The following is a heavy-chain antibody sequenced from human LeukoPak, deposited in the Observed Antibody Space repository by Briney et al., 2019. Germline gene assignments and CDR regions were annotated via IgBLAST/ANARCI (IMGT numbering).Heavy chain of an antibody. D-gene: IGHD6-13*01. J-gene: IGHJ4*02. CDR1: GGSFSGYY. CDR2: INHSGST. V-gene: IGHV4-34*01. Sequence: PSETLSLTCAVYGGSFSGYYWSWIRQPPGKGLEWIGEINHSGSTNYNPSLKSRVTISVDTSKNQFSLKLRSVTAADTAVYYCARGDPGQSRPFDYWGQGTLVTVSS. CDR3: ARGDPGQSRPFDY.